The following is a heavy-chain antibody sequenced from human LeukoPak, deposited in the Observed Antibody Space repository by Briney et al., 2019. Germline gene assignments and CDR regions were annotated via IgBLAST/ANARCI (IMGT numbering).Heavy chain of an antibody. CDR2: ISGSGGST. D-gene: IGHD5-12*01. CDR3: AKRIGYSGYYFDY. Sequence: GGSLRLSCAASGFTFSSYAMSWVRQAPGKGLEWVSAISGSGGSTYYADSVKGRFTISRDNSKSTLYLQMNSLRAEDTAVYYCAKRIGYSGYYFDYWGQGTLVTVSS. CDR1: GFTFSSYA. J-gene: IGHJ4*02. V-gene: IGHV3-23*01.